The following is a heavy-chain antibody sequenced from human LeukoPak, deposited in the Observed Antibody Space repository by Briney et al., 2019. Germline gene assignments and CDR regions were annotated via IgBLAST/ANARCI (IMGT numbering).Heavy chain of an antibody. CDR1: GFTFSSYG. CDR2: INHSGST. Sequence: GTLRLSCAASGFTFSSYGMSWVRQPPGKGLEWIGEINHSGSTNYNPSLKSRVTISVDTSKNQFSLKLSSVTAADTAVYYCARRAILTGYPNWFDPWGQGTLVTVSS. V-gene: IGHV4-34*01. D-gene: IGHD3-9*01. CDR3: ARRAILTGYPNWFDP. J-gene: IGHJ5*02.